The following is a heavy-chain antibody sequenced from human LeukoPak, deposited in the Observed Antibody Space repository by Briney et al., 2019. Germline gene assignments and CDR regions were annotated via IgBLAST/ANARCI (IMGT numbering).Heavy chain of an antibody. CDR2: IKQDGSER. D-gene: IGHD6-19*01. Sequence: PGGSLRLSCAASGFTFSRYWMSWVRQAPGKGLEGVASIKQDGSERYYVDSVKGRFTISSDHAKNSVYVQMNSLRAEHTAVFYCARSTSWYHKFDYWGQGTLVTVSS. CDR3: ARSTSWYHKFDY. CDR1: GFTFSRYW. V-gene: IGHV3-7*04. J-gene: IGHJ4*02.